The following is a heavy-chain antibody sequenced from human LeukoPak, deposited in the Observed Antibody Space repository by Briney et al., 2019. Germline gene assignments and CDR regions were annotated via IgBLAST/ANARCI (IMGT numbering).Heavy chain of an antibody. Sequence: ASVKVSCKASGYTFTGYYMHWVRQAPGQGLEWMGWINPNSGGTNYAQKFQGRVTMTRDTSISTAYMELSRLRSDDTAVYYCASSASEMDIVVVPAARSFDYWGQGTLVTVSS. V-gene: IGHV1-2*02. J-gene: IGHJ4*02. CDR3: ASSASEMDIVVVPAARSFDY. CDR2: INPNSGGT. D-gene: IGHD2-2*03. CDR1: GYTFTGYY.